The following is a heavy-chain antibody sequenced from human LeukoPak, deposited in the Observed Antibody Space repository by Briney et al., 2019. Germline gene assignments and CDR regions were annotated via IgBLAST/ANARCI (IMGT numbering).Heavy chain of an antibody. Sequence: PSQTLSLTCTVSGGSISSGDYYWRWIREPPGKGLEWIGSIYYSGSTYYNLSLKSRVSISVDTSKNQFPLKLSSVTAADTAVYYCARAVVVPAAILFDYWGQGTLVTVSS. J-gene: IGHJ4*02. CDR1: GGSISSGDYY. CDR2: IYYSGST. D-gene: IGHD2-2*01. V-gene: IGHV4-30-4*01. CDR3: ARAVVVPAAILFDY.